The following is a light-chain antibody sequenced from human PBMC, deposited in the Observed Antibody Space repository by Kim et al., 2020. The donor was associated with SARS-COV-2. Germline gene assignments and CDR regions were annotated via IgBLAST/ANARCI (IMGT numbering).Light chain of an antibody. CDR1: QSITSH. CDR3: QQSYITPFT. CDR2: AAS. J-gene: IGKJ3*01. V-gene: IGKV1-39*01. Sequence: DIQMTQSPSPLSASVGDRVTITCQTTQSITSHLNWYQQKPGRAPKFLISAASTLQGGVPSRFSGSGSETDCTLTISSLQPDDFATYFCQQSYITPFTFGPGTKVDIK.